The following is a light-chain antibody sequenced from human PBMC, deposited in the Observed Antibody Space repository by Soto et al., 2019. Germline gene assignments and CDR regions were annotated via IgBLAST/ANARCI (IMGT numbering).Light chain of an antibody. V-gene: IGKV1-6*01. Sequence: AILMTQSPSSLSAAVGERVTITCRASQGIRNDLAWYQQKPGKAPKLLIYEASTLQSGVPSRFSGSYSGTDFTLTIGSLQPEDFATYYCLQDFKYPRTFGQGTKVDIK. CDR1: QGIRND. J-gene: IGKJ1*01. CDR3: LQDFKYPRT. CDR2: EAS.